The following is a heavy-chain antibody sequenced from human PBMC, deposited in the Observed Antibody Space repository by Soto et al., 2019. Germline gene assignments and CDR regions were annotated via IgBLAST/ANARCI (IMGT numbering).Heavy chain of an antibody. Sequence: QLQLQESGSGLVKPSQTLSLTCAVSGGSISSGGYSWSWIRQPPGKGTDWIGYIYHSGSTYYNPPLETRVTLTVDRSKNQFPLKLSSVTAADTAVYYCARVPDRWGQGTLVTVSS. D-gene: IGHD2-2*01. CDR1: GGSISSGGYS. V-gene: IGHV4-30-2*01. J-gene: IGHJ5*02. CDR2: IYHSGST. CDR3: ARVPDR.